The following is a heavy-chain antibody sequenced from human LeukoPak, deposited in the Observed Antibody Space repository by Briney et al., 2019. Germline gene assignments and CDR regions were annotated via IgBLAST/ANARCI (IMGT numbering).Heavy chain of an antibody. CDR2: ISYDGSNK. Sequence: GGSLRLSCAASGFTFSSYAMHWVRQAPGKGLEWVAVISYDGSNKYYADSVKGRFTISRDNSKNTLYLQMNRLRAEDTAVYYCARDHVSSGWYLRYYYYYGMDVWGQGTTVTVSS. CDR3: ARDHVSSGWYLRYYYYYGMDV. V-gene: IGHV3-30-3*01. J-gene: IGHJ6*02. CDR1: GFTFSSYA. D-gene: IGHD6-19*01.